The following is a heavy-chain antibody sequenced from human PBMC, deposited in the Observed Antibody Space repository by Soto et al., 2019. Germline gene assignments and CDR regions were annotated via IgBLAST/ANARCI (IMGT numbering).Heavy chain of an antibody. Sequence: SETLSLTYTVSGGSINTYNLFWAWVRQPPGKGLEWIASIHYGGNAYYSPSLTTRATISRDTSKNRVSLELSSVTAADTAVYYCARSSSTMIDGFDYWGQRTLVTVSS. CDR1: GGSINTYNLF. J-gene: IGHJ4*02. CDR2: IHYGGNA. D-gene: IGHD3-22*01. CDR3: ARSSSTMIDGFDY. V-gene: IGHV4-39*01.